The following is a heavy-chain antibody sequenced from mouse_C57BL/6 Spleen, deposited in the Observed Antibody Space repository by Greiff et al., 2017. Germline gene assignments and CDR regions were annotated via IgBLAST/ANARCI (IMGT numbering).Heavy chain of an antibody. V-gene: IGHV1-64*01. Sequence: QVQLQQPGAELVKPGASVKLSCKASGYTFTSYWMHWVKQRPGQGLEWIGMIHPNSGSTNYNEKFKSKATLTVDKSSRTAYMQICSLTSEDSAVYDCARMPTVVATKYYFDYWGQGTTLTVAS. CDR1: GYTFTSYW. D-gene: IGHD1-1*01. CDR3: ARMPTVVATKYYFDY. J-gene: IGHJ2*01. CDR2: IHPNSGST.